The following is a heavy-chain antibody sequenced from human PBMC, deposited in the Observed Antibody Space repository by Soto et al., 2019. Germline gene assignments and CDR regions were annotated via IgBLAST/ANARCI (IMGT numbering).Heavy chain of an antibody. D-gene: IGHD6-25*01. CDR1: GFTFSSYI. CDR3: ARDNTVWSSRYLRAYYYYGMEV. V-gene: IGHV3-21*01. Sequence: EVQLVESGGGLVKPGGSLRLSCAASGFTFSSYIMNWVRQAPGKGLEWVSSISSSSNYIYNADSGNGRFTIPRDNDKNTLYLQMNSRRAEDTAMYYCARDNTVWSSRYLRAYYYYGMEVRGQGTTVTVSS. J-gene: IGHJ6*02. CDR2: ISSSSNYI.